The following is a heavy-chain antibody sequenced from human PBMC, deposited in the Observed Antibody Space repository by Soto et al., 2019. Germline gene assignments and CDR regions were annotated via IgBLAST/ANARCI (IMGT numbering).Heavy chain of an antibody. CDR3: AKDPFLGYFDWAKADAFDI. CDR2: ISGSGGST. D-gene: IGHD3-9*01. Sequence: GGSLRLSCAASGFTFSSYAMSWVRQAPGKGLEWVSAISGSGGSTYYADSVNGRFTISRDNSKNTLYLQMNSLIADDTAVYYCAKDPFLGYFDWAKADAFDIWGQGTMVTVSS. CDR1: GFTFSSYA. J-gene: IGHJ3*02. V-gene: IGHV3-23*01.